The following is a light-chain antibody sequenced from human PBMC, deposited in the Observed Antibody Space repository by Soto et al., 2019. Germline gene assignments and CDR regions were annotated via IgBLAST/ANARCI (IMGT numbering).Light chain of an antibody. J-gene: IGLJ2*01. CDR1: SSDVGGYNY. V-gene: IGLV2-14*01. CDR3: SSYTGSSTYVV. Sequence: QSALTQPASVSGSPGQSITISCTGTSSDVGGYNYVSWYQQHPGKAPKLMIYDVSNRPSGVSNRFSDSKSGNTASLTISGLQAEDESDYYCSSYTGSSTYVVFGGGTTLTV. CDR2: DVS.